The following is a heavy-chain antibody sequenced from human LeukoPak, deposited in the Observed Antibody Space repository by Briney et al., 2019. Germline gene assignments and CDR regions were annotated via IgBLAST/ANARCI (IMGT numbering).Heavy chain of an antibody. Sequence: ASVKVSCKASGYTFTSYGISWVRQAPGQGLEWMGWISAYNGNTNCAQKLQGRVTMTTDTSTSTAYMELRSLRSDDTAVYYCARDFIGDDFWSGYYTGLGAFDIWGQGTMVTVSS. J-gene: IGHJ3*02. CDR2: ISAYNGNT. CDR1: GYTFTSYG. CDR3: ARDFIGDDFWSGYYTGLGAFDI. V-gene: IGHV1-18*01. D-gene: IGHD3-3*01.